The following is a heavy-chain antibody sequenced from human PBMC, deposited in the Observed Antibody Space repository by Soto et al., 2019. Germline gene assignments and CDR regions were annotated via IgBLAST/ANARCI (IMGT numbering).Heavy chain of an antibody. CDR1: GLTFSDYG. D-gene: IGHD2-2*02. CDR3: AKSPNFYCSSPNCYKYYFDH. V-gene: IGHV3-30*18. Sequence: GGSLRLSCVVSGLTFSDYGFHWVRQAPGKGLDWVAAISYDGSFVYYADSVRGRFTISRDNSRNTLDLQMNTLRHEDTAVYYCAKSPNFYCSSPNCYKYYFDHWGQGTRVTVSS. CDR2: ISYDGSFV. J-gene: IGHJ4*02.